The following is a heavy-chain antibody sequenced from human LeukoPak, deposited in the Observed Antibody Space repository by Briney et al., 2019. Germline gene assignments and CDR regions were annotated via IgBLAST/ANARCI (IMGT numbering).Heavy chain of an antibody. D-gene: IGHD1-1*01. CDR2: ISYDGSNK. CDR3: ARGNSRYNWDLNAFDI. V-gene: IGHV3-30*04. CDR1: GFTFSSYA. J-gene: IGHJ3*02. Sequence: GGSLRLSCAASGFTFSSYAMHWVRQAPGKGLEWVAVISYDGSNKYYADSVKGRFTISRDNSKNTLYLQMNSLRAEDTAVYYCARGNSRYNWDLNAFDIWGQGTMVTVSS.